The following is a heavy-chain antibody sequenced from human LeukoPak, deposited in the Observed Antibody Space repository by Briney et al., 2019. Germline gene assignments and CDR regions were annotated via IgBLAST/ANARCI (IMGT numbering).Heavy chain of an antibody. CDR3: ARGGYCSSSICYSLNAFDI. J-gene: IGHJ3*02. CDR2: ISSSGTTI. D-gene: IGHD2-2*01. CDR1: GFTFSSYE. V-gene: IGHV3-48*03. Sequence: QSGGSLRLSCAASGFTFSSYEMNWVRQAPGKGLEWVSYISSSGTTIYYADSVKGRSTISRDNAKNSLYLQMNSLRAEDTAVYYCARGGYCSSSICYSLNAFDIWGQGTMFIVSS.